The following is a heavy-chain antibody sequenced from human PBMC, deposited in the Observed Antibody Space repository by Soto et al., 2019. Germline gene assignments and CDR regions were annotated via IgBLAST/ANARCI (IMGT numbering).Heavy chain of an antibody. V-gene: IGHV4-30-2*01. CDR3: ASSYYYDSSGYYVLEY. J-gene: IGHJ4*02. Sequence: SETLSLTCAVSGGSISSGGYSWSWLRQPPGKGLEWIGYIYHSGSTYYNPSLKSRVTISVDRSKNQFSLKLSSVTAADTAVYYCASSYYYDSSGYYVLEYWGQGNRVTVSS. CDR2: IYHSGST. D-gene: IGHD3-22*01. CDR1: GGSISSGGYS.